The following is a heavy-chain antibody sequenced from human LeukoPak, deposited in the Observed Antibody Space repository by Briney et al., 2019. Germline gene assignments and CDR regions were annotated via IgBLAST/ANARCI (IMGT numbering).Heavy chain of an antibody. CDR3: AKDSSGSYRHFDY. CDR2: ISSSSSYI. Sequence: GGSLRLSCAASGFTFSSYSMNWVRQAPGKGLEWDSSISSSSSYIYYADSVKGRFTISRDNSKNTLYLQMNSLRAEDTAVYYCAKDSSGSYRHFDYWGQGTLVTVSS. D-gene: IGHD1-26*01. J-gene: IGHJ4*02. V-gene: IGHV3-21*01. CDR1: GFTFSSYS.